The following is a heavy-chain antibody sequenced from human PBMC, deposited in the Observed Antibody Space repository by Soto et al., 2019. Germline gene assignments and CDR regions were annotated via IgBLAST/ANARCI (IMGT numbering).Heavy chain of an antibody. CDR2: INAVNGNT. Sequence: QVQLVQSGAEEKKPGASVKVSCKASGYTFTSHAMHWVRQAPGQRLEWMGWINAVNGNTKYSQELQGRVTITTDASASSAYTELSSLRSEGTPVYYFASEGIAAAGTTGFDTWGQGTLVTVSS. D-gene: IGHD6-13*01. CDR3: ASEGIAAAGTTGFDT. CDR1: GYTFTSHA. V-gene: IGHV1-3*05. J-gene: IGHJ5*02.